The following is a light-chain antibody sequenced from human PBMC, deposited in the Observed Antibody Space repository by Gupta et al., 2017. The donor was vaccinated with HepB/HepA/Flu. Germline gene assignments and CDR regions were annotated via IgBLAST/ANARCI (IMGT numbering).Light chain of an antibody. CDR1: SSNIGSNT. Sequence: CSGSSSNIGSNTVNWYQQLPVTAPKLLIYSNNQRPSGVPDRFSGSKSGTSASLAISGLQSEDEADYYCAAWDDSLNGWVFGGGTKLTVL. V-gene: IGLV1-44*01. J-gene: IGLJ3*02. CDR3: AAWDDSLNGWV. CDR2: SNN.